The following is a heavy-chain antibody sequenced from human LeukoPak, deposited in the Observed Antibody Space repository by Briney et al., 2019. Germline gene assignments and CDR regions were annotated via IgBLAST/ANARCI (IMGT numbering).Heavy chain of an antibody. CDR1: GGSFSGYY. D-gene: IGHD5-12*01. Sequence: SETLSLTCAVYGGSFSGYYWSWIRQPPGKGLEWIGEINHSGSTYYNPSLKSRVTISVDTSKNQFSLKLSSVTAADTAVYYCARGGGYSGYMDYWGQGTLVTVSS. CDR2: INHSGST. V-gene: IGHV4-34*01. J-gene: IGHJ4*02. CDR3: ARGGGYSGYMDY.